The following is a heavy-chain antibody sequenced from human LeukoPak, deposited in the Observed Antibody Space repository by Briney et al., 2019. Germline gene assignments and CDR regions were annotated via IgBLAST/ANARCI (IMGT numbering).Heavy chain of an antibody. CDR3: TITGWGYCSSTSCYTSKDDYYYYYMDV. CDR1: GLTFGDYA. V-gene: IGHV3-49*04. CDR2: IRSKAYGGTT. Sequence: GGSLRLSCTASGLTFGDYAMSWVRQAPGKGLEWVGFIRSKAYGGTTEYAASVKGRFTISRDDSKSIAYLQMNSLKTEDTAVYYTTITGWGYCSSTSCYTSKDDYYYYYMDVWGKGTTVTVSS. D-gene: IGHD2-2*02. J-gene: IGHJ6*03.